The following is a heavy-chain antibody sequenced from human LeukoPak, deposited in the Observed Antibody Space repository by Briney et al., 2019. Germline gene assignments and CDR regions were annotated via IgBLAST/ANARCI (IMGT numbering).Heavy chain of an antibody. V-gene: IGHV3-30*02. Sequence: GGSLRLSCAASGFTFSIYAIHWVRQAPGKGLEWVAFIRNDGSNKYYADSVKGRFTISRDNAKNTLYLQMNSLRAEDTAVYYCAKGGLRVTDYWGQGTLVTVSS. D-gene: IGHD5/OR15-5a*01. CDR2: IRNDGSNK. J-gene: IGHJ4*02. CDR1: GFTFSIYA. CDR3: AKGGLRVTDY.